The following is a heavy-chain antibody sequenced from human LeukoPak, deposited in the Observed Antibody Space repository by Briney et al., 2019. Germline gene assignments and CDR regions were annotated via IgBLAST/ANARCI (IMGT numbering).Heavy chain of an antibody. J-gene: IGHJ4*02. CDR3: ASHATGIYYFDY. Sequence: GGSLRLSYAASGFTFSSYAMSWVRQAPGKGLEWVSAISGSGGSTYYADSVKGRFTISRDNSKNTLYLQMNSLRAEDTAVYYCASHATGIYYFDYWGQGTLVTVSS. CDR2: ISGSGGST. V-gene: IGHV3-23*01. CDR1: GFTFSSYA. D-gene: IGHD1-14*01.